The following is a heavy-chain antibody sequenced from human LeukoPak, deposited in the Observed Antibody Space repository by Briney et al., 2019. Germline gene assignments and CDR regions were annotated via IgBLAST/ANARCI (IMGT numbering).Heavy chain of an antibody. Sequence: TSVKVSCKASGFTFTSSTMQWVRQARGQRLEWIGWIVVGSGNTHYAQKFQERVTITRDMSTSTAYMGLSSLRSEDTAVYYCAAVRSSYYYYGMDVWGQGTTVTVSS. J-gene: IGHJ6*02. V-gene: IGHV1-58*02. CDR1: GFTFTSST. CDR3: AAVRSSYYYYGMDV. CDR2: IVVGSGNT. D-gene: IGHD6-6*01.